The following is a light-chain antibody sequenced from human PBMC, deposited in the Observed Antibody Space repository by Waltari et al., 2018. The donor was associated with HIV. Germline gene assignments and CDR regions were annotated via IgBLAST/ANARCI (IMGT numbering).Light chain of an antibody. J-gene: IGKJ3*01. V-gene: IGKV3-20*01. CDR2: GAS. CDR1: QSLPSNY. CDR3: QQYGSSAT. Sequence: IVLTQSPGHLSLSPGEGATLSCRASQSLPSNYLAWYLHKPGQAPRLLIYGASFRATGIPDRFSGSGSGTDFTLTISRLEPEDFATYFCQQYGSSATFGPGTKVDI.